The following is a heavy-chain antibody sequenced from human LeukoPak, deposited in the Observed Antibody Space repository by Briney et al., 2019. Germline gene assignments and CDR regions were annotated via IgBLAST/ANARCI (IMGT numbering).Heavy chain of an antibody. CDR3: ARGLVYGDYFFDY. V-gene: IGHV4-38-2*02. Sequence: PSGTLSLTCTVSGHSISSGYYWGWIRQTPGKGLEWIGSIYYSGSTYYNPSLKSRVTISVDTSKNHSSLNLSSVTAADTALYYCARGLVYGDYFFDYWGQGTLVTASS. CDR2: IYYSGST. J-gene: IGHJ4*02. CDR1: GHSISSGYY. D-gene: IGHD4-17*01.